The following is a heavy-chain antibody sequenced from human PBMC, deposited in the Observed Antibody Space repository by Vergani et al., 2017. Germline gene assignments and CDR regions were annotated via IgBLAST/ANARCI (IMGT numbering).Heavy chain of an antibody. V-gene: IGHV3-7*01. CDR2: VNQDGSEK. Sequence: EGQLVESGGDWVQRGGSLRLSCAASGFISSSYWMSWVRQAPGKGLEWVANVNQDGSEKYYVDSVRGRFTISRDNAKNSIYLQMNSLRAEDTAVYFCVRVPLVRRGSGNYGINNYHGMDVWGQGTMVIVSS. D-gene: IGHD3-10*01. J-gene: IGHJ6*02. CDR3: VRVPLVRRGSGNYGINNYHGMDV. CDR1: GFISSSYW.